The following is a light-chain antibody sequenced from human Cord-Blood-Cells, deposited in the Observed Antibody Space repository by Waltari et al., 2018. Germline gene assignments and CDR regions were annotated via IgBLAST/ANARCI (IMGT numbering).Light chain of an antibody. V-gene: IGLV2-14*03. Sequence: QSALTQPASVSGSPGQSITISCTGTSSDVGGYNYVSWYQQHPGKAPKHMIYDVSNRPSWVSNRFSGSKSGNTASLTISGLQAEDEADYYCSSYTSSSNYVFGTGTKVTVL. CDR3: SSYTSSSNYV. CDR1: SSDVGGYNY. CDR2: DVS. J-gene: IGLJ1*01.